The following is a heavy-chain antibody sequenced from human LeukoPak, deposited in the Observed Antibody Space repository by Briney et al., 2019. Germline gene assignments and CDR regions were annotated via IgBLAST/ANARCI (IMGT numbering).Heavy chain of an antibody. V-gene: IGHV3-30*18. Sequence: QPGGSLRLSCAASGFTFSSYGMHWVRQAPGKGLEWVAVISYDGSNKYYADSVKGRFTISRDNSKNTLYLQMNSLRAEDTAVYYCAKIPAGGAVTSPGPGRQLDAFDIWGQGTMVTVSS. D-gene: IGHD4-17*01. CDR3: AKIPAGGAVTSPGPGRQLDAFDI. CDR2: ISYDGSNK. J-gene: IGHJ3*02. CDR1: GFTFSSYG.